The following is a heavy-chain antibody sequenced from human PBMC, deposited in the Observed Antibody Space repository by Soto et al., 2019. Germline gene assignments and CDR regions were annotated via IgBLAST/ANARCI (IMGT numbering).Heavy chain of an antibody. Sequence: GASVKVSCKASGYTFTSYAMHWVRQAPGQRLEWMGWINAGNGNTKYSQKFQGRVTITRDTSASTAYMELSSLRSEDTAVYYCAGVYYGDYARAYYYYGMDVWGQGTTVTVSS. J-gene: IGHJ6*02. V-gene: IGHV1-3*01. D-gene: IGHD4-17*01. CDR3: AGVYYGDYARAYYYYGMDV. CDR2: INAGNGNT. CDR1: GYTFTSYA.